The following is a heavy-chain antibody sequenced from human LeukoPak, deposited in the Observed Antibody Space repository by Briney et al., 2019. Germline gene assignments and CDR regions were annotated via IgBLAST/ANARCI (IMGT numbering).Heavy chain of an antibody. Sequence: APVKVSCKASVYTFTGYYMHWVRQAPGQGLEWMGWINPNSGGTNYAQKFQGRVTMTRDTSISTAYMELSRLRSDDTAVYYCARSPTSSYGLFQHWGQGTLVTVSS. D-gene: IGHD5-18*01. J-gene: IGHJ1*01. CDR3: ARSPTSSYGLFQH. CDR2: INPNSGGT. CDR1: VYTFTGYY. V-gene: IGHV1-2*02.